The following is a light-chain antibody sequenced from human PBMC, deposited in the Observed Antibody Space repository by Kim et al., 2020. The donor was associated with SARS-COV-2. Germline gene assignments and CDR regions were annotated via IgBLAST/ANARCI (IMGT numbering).Light chain of an antibody. CDR2: EAS. J-gene: IGKJ4*01. V-gene: IGKV1-5*03. Sequence: DIHTTQSPSTLSASVGDSVTFTCRARQSIDTWLAWYQQKPGRVPKLLIYEASNLESGIPSRFSGSGSGTEFTLTISTLQPEDFATYYCQEYISYPLTFGGGTKVDIK. CDR3: QEYISYPLT. CDR1: QSIDTW.